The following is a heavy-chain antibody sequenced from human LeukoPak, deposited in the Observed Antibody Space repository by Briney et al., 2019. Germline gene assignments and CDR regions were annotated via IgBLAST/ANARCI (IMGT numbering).Heavy chain of an antibody. CDR2: INPNSGDT. Sequence: ASMKVSCKASGYTFTGYYMHWVRQAPGQVLEWMGWINPNSGDTNYAQKFQGRVTMTRDTSISTAYMDLSRLRSDDTAVYYCARAATPTVPWFDPWGQGTLVSVSS. CDR1: GYTFTGYY. J-gene: IGHJ5*02. CDR3: ARAATPTVPWFDP. D-gene: IGHD4-17*01. V-gene: IGHV1-2*02.